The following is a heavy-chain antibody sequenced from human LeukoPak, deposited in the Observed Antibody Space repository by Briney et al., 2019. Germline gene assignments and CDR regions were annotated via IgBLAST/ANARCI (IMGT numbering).Heavy chain of an antibody. D-gene: IGHD2-2*01. CDR3: AREGELYQPHATFDY. Sequence: GRSLRLSCAASGFTFSSYGMHWVRQAPGKGLEWVAVIWYDGSNKYYADSVKGRFTISRDNSKNTLYLQMNSLRAEDTAVYYCAREGELYQPHATFDYWGQGTLVTVSS. J-gene: IGHJ4*02. V-gene: IGHV3-33*01. CDR2: IWYDGSNK. CDR1: GFTFSSYG.